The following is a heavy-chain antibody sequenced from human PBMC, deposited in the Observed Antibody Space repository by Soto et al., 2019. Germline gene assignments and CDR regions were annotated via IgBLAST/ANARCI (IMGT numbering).Heavy chain of an antibody. V-gene: IGHV3-21*01. Sequence: PGVSRRLSCAASGCIFDTYNMNWVRKAPGKGLEWVSSISSGRPDIFYADSVRGRFTSSRDGAKKSLFLQMNSLRADDTAVYYCARDHLGIAAGDFDLWGQGTLVTASS. CDR1: GCIFDTYN. J-gene: IGHJ4*02. CDR3: ARDHLGIAAGDFDL. D-gene: IGHD6-19*01. CDR2: ISSGRPDI.